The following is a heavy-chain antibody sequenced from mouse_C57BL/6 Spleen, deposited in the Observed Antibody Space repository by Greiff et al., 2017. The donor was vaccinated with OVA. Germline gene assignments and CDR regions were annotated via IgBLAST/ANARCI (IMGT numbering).Heavy chain of an antibody. J-gene: IGHJ4*01. D-gene: IGHD3-3*01. CDR2: IRLKSDNYAT. CDR3: TGAGYYYAMDY. CDR1: GFTFSNYW. Sequence: EVKVVESGGGLVQPGGSMKLSCVASGFTFSNYWMNWVRQSPETGLEWVAQIRLKSDNYATHYAESVKGRFTISRDDSKSSVYLQMNNLRAEDTGIYYCTGAGYYYAMDYWGQGTSVTVSS. V-gene: IGHV6-3*01.